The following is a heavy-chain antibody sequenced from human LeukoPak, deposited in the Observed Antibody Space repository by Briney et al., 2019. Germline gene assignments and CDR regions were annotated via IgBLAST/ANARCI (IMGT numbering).Heavy chain of an antibody. D-gene: IGHD5-18*01. V-gene: IGHV3-21*01. CDR2: ISSSSSYI. CDR1: GFTFSSYG. CDR3: ARQADTAMLIWSFTDY. J-gene: IGHJ4*02. Sequence: GGSLKLPCAASGFTFSSYGMSWVRQAPGKGLEGVSSISSSSSYIYYADSVKGRFTISRDNAKNSLYLQMNSLRAEDTALYYCARQADTAMLIWSFTDYWGQGTLVTVSS.